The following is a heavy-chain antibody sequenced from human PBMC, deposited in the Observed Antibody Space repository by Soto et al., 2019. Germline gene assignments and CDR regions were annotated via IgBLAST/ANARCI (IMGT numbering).Heavy chain of an antibody. D-gene: IGHD3-3*01. Sequence: EVQLLESGGGLVQPVGSLRLSCAASGFTFSSYAMSWVRQAPGKGLEWVSAISGSGGSTYYADSVKGRFTISRDNSKNTVYLQMNSLRAEDTAVYYCANASSEWLQWDYWGQGTLVTVSS. CDR1: GFTFSSYA. CDR3: ANASSEWLQWDY. CDR2: ISGSGGST. J-gene: IGHJ4*02. V-gene: IGHV3-23*01.